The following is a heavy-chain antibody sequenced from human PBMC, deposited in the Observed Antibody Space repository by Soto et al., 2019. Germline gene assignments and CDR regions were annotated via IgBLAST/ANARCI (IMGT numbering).Heavy chain of an antibody. CDR3: ARLWFGELLATDY. J-gene: IGHJ4*02. V-gene: IGHV3-48*02. D-gene: IGHD3-10*01. Sequence: EVQLVESGGGLVQPGGSLRLSCEASGFTFSSYGMNWVRQAPGKGLEWVPKISSSSSTIYYADSVKGGFTIARDNAKNTLYLQMNSLRDEDTAVYYCARLWFGELLATDYWGQGTLVTVSS. CDR2: ISSSSSTI. CDR1: GFTFSSYG.